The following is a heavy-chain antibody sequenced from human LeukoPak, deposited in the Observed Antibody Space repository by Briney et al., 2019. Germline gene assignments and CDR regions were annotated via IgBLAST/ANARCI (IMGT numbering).Heavy chain of an antibody. Sequence: PGGSLRLSCAASGFTFSSYGMSWVRQAPGKGLEWVSAISGSGGSTYYADSVKGRFTISRDNSKNTLYLQMNGLRAEDTAVYYCAKVGASRLLLRLTQPYYFDYWGQGTLVTVSS. V-gene: IGHV3-23*01. J-gene: IGHJ4*02. CDR3: AKVGASRLLLRLTQPYYFDY. CDR2: ISGSGGST. D-gene: IGHD3-22*01. CDR1: GFTFSSYG.